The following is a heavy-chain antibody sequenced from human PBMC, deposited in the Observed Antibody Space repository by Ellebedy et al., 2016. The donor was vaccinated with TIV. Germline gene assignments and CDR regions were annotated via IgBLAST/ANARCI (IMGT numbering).Heavy chain of an antibody. CDR2: ISSSSSYI. V-gene: IGHV3-21*01. CDR1: GFTFSSYS. Sequence: GESLKISCAASGFTFSSYSMNWVRQAPGKGLEWVSSISSSSSYIYYADSVKGRFTISRDNAKNSLYLQMNSLRAEDTAVYYCASRGTVTTFPYYYYYYGMDVWGQGTTVTVSS. CDR3: ASRGTVTTFPYYYYYYGMDV. D-gene: IGHD4-17*01. J-gene: IGHJ6*02.